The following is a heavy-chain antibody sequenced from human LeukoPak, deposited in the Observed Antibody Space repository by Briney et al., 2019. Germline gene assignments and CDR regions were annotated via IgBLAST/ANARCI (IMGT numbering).Heavy chain of an antibody. CDR3: ARDNPKQWELLAWDYYYGMDV. D-gene: IGHD1-26*01. V-gene: IGHV1-2*02. CDR1: GYTYTGYY. J-gene: IGHJ6*02. Sequence: GASLKVSCKASGYTYTGYYMHWVRQAPGQGLEWMGWINPTSGGTNYAQKFQGRVTMTRDTSISTDYMELSRLRSDDTAVYYCARDNPKQWELLAWDYYYGMDVWGQGTTVTVSS. CDR2: INPTSGGT.